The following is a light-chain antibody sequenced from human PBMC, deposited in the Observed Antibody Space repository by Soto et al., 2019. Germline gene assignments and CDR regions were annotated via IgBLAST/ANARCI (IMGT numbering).Light chain of an antibody. CDR2: GAN. V-gene: IGKV3-20*01. J-gene: IGKJ4*01. Sequence: EIVLTQSPGTLSLPPGERATLSCRASQSVSSNYLAWYQQKPGQAPRLLMYGANSRATGIPDRFSGSGSGTDFTLTISRLEPEDFAVYYCQQYGTSPPLTFGGGTKVEIK. CDR3: QQYGTSPPLT. CDR1: QSVSSNY.